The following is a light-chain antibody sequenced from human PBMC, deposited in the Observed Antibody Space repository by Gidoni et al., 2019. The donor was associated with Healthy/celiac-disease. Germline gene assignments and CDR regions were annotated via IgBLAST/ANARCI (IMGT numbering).Light chain of an antibody. CDR3: QQSYSTLLLT. CDR2: AAS. J-gene: IGKJ4*01. CDR1: QSISSY. V-gene: IGKV1-39*01. Sequence: DIKMSTSPSSLSASVADRVTITCRASQSISSYLNWYQQKPGKAPKLLIYAASSLQSGVPSRFSGSGSGTDFTLTISSLQPEDFATYYCQQSYSTLLLTFGGGTKVEIK.